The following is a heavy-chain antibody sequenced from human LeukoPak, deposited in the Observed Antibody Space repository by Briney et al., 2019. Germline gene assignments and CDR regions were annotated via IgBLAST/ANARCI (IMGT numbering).Heavy chain of an antibody. J-gene: IGHJ4*02. CDR3: AIMHGYYDGSGFWVQ. CDR2: ISPSGDRT. Sequence: GGSLRLSCAASGYTFSNDWMSWVRQAPGKGLEWVSFISPSGDRTSNADSVEGRFTISRDNTRNTLYLQMNSLRDEDTGVYYCAIMHGYYDGSGFWVQWGQGTLVTVSS. CDR1: GYTFSNDW. V-gene: IGHV3-23*01. D-gene: IGHD3-22*01.